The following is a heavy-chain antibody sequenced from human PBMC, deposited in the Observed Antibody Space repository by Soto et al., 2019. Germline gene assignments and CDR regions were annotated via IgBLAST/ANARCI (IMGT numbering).Heavy chain of an antibody. CDR3: ARAPSEYIWGSYLRYYEY. Sequence: EVQILESGGGLVQPGGSLRLSCAASGFPFSNYAMAWVRQAPGKGLEWVSAISGTTGHAFYADSVKDRFTISRDNSKNTQYLQMDSLRAEDTAVYHCARAPSEYIWGSYLRYYEYWGQGTLVTVSS. J-gene: IGHJ4*02. V-gene: IGHV3-23*01. D-gene: IGHD3-16*01. CDR1: GFPFSNYA. CDR2: ISGTTGHA.